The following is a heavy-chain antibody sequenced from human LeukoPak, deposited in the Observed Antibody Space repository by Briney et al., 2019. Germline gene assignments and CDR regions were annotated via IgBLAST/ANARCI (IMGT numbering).Heavy chain of an antibody. CDR3: TRLDSGSFRFDY. CDR2: IKDKVNNYAT. D-gene: IGHD1-26*01. CDR1: GFSLSGSA. V-gene: IGHV3-73*01. Sequence: PGGSLRLSCAASGFSLSGSAMHWVRQASGKGLEWVGRIKDKVNNYATAYAASVKGRLTISRDDSKNTAYLQMNSLKTDDTAVYYCTRLDSGSFRFDYWGQGSLVTVSS. J-gene: IGHJ4*01.